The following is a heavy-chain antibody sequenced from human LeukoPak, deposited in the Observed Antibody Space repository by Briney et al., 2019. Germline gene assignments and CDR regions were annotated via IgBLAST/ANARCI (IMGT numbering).Heavy chain of an antibody. Sequence: PSETLSLTCTVSGDSVTSTGYYRGWIRQPPGKGLEWIGIMFYSGGTHYNPSLQSRVTISVDMSKNQFSLRLTSVTAADTAVYYCARARGYSYAFDYWGQGTLVTVSS. V-gene: IGHV4-39*07. CDR1: GDSVTSTGYY. CDR3: ARARGYSYAFDY. D-gene: IGHD5-18*01. J-gene: IGHJ4*02. CDR2: MFYSGGT.